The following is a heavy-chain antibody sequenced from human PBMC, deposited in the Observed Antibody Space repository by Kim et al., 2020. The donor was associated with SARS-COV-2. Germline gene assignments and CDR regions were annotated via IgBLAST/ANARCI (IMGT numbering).Heavy chain of an antibody. V-gene: IGHV3-48*03. J-gene: IGHJ4*02. D-gene: IGHD5-12*01. CDR2: ISSSGGTT. CDR3: ARVKAGPGSGYSGYELGY. CDR1: RFSFNNYE. Sequence: GGSLRLSCAASRFSFNNYEMNWVRQAPGKGLEWVSYISSSGGTTYYAESVKGRFTISRDNAKNSLYLQMGSLRDEDTAVYYCARVKAGPGSGYSGYELGYWGQGTLVTVSS.